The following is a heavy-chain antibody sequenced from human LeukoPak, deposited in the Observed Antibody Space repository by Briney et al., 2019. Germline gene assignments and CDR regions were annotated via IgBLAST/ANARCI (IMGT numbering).Heavy chain of an antibody. CDR1: GYTFTSYD. J-gene: IGHJ4*02. Sequence: ASVKVSCKASGYTFTSYDINWVRQAPGQGLEWMGWMNPNSGNTGYAQKFQGRVTMTRNTSISTAYMELSSLRSEDTAVYYCARDGNYYDSSGYYYLLDYWGQGTLITVSS. V-gene: IGHV1-8*02. CDR2: MNPNSGNT. D-gene: IGHD3-22*01. CDR3: ARDGNYYDSSGYYYLLDY.